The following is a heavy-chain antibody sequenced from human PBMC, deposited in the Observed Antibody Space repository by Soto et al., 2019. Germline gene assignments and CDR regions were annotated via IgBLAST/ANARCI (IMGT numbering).Heavy chain of an antibody. Sequence: ASVKVSCKASGYTFTTYGITWVRQGPGQGLEWMGWISAYNGNTNYAQKFQGWVTMTRDTSISTAYMEQSRLRSDDTAVYYCARDQGMTTVTTFYYYGMDVWGQGTTVTVS. J-gene: IGHJ6*02. CDR1: GYTFTTYG. V-gene: IGHV1-18*01. D-gene: IGHD4-17*01. CDR2: ISAYNGNT. CDR3: ARDQGMTTVTTFYYYGMDV.